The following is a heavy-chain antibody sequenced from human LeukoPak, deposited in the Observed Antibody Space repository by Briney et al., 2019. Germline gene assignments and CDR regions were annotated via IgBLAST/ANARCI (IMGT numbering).Heavy chain of an antibody. Sequence: GGSLRLSCAASGFTFSNYGMHWVRQAPGKGLEWVAVIWYDGSNEYYADSVKGRFTISRDNSKNTLYLQMSSLRAEDTAVYYCANNFDYWGQGTLVTVSS. CDR2: IWYDGSNE. V-gene: IGHV3-33*06. J-gene: IGHJ4*02. CDR3: ANNFDY. CDR1: GFTFSNYG.